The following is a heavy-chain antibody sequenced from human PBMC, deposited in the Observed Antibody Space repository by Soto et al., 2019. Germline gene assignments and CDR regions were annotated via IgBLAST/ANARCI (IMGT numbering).Heavy chain of an antibody. J-gene: IGHJ4*02. D-gene: IGHD3-9*01. CDR2: ISGSGSNT. CDR1: GFTFSSYA. CDR3: AKGLSPSYYDILTGPDF. V-gene: IGHV3-23*01. Sequence: GGSLRLSCAASGFTFSSYAMNWVRQAPGKGLEWVSVISGSGSNTFYADSVRGRFTISRDNSKKTVYLQMNSLRAEDTAIYYCAKGLSPSYYDILTGPDFWGQGTLVTVSS.